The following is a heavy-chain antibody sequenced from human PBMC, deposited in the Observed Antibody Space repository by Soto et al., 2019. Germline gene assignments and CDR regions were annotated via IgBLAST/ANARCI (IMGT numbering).Heavy chain of an antibody. CDR3: ARTYSSSSSYFYYYIDV. J-gene: IGHJ6*03. D-gene: IGHD6-6*01. V-gene: IGHV1-18*01. Sequence: GASVKVSCKAFGYSFGTSTISWVRQAPGQGLEWMGWIRPSTGNTNYTPTLQGRVTMTRNTSTTTAYMELSSLTSEDTAVYYCARTYSSSSSYFYYYIDVWGKGTTVTVS. CDR2: IRPSTGNT. CDR1: GYSFGTST.